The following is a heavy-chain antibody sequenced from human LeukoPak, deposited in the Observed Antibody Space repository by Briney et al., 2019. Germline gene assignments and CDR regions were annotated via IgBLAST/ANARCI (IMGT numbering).Heavy chain of an antibody. Sequence: SETLSLTCTDSGGSISSYYWSWIRQPPGKGLEWIGYIYYSGGTNYNPSLKSRVTISVDTSKNQFSLKLSSVTAADTAVYYCARGGSSYGILDSWGQGSLVTVSA. V-gene: IGHV4-59*01. CDR2: IYYSGGT. D-gene: IGHD5-18*01. J-gene: IGHJ4*02. CDR3: ARGGSSYGILDS. CDR1: GGSISSYY.